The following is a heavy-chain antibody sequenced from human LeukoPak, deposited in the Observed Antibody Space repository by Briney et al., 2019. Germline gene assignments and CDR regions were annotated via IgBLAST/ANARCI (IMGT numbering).Heavy chain of an antibody. V-gene: IGHV3-48*04. CDR2: ISSSSSTI. CDR1: GFTFSSYS. Sequence: GGSLRLSCAASGFTFSSYSMNWVRQAPGKGLEWVSYISSSSSTIYYADSVKGRFTISRDNAKNSLYLQMNSLRAEDTAVYYCARDIGYYGSTANAFDIWGQGTMVTVSS. J-gene: IGHJ3*02. CDR3: ARDIGYYGSTANAFDI. D-gene: IGHD3-10*01.